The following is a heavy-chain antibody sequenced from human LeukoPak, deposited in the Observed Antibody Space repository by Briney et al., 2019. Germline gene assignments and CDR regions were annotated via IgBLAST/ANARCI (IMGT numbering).Heavy chain of an antibody. V-gene: IGHV3-64D*06. CDR2: ISREGGRK. CDR3: VKAPYVCEILND. J-gene: IGHJ4*02. CDR1: GFTLSSFV. Sequence: PGGSLRLSCSASGFTLSSFVMHWVRQAAGKGMEYVSAISREGGRKKYADSVKGRFTISRDNSKNTLYLQMSSLIAEDTAVYYCVKAPYVCEILNDWGQGTLVTVSS. D-gene: IGHD1-26*01.